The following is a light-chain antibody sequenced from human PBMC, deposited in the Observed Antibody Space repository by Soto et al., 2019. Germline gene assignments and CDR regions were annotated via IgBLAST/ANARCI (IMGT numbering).Light chain of an antibody. V-gene: IGLV2-14*03. CDR3: ASYTTTSTRV. CDR2: EVS. CDR1: SSDVGAYDY. J-gene: IGLJ1*01. Sequence: QSALTQPASVSGSPGQSIAISCTGTSSDVGAYDYVSWYQKHPDKATKLMIYEVSNQPSGVSDRFSGSKSVNTATLTITGLQAEDEADYYCASYTTTSTRVFGTGTKVTVL.